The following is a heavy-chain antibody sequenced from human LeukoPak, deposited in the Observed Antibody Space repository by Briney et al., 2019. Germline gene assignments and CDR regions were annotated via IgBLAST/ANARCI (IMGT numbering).Heavy chain of an antibody. D-gene: IGHD5-12*01. CDR1: GGTFNSYA. V-gene: IGHV1-69*05. CDR3: ARGGPPHEDDAFDI. Sequence: SVKVSCKASGGTFNSYAISWVRQAPGQGLEWMGGIIPIFGSANYTQKFQGRVTITTDESTSTAYMELSSLGSEDTAVYYCARGGPPHEDDAFDIWGQGTMVTVSS. J-gene: IGHJ3*02. CDR2: IIPIFGSA.